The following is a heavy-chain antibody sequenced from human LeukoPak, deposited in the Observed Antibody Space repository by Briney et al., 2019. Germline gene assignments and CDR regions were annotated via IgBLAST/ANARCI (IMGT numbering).Heavy chain of an antibody. CDR1: GYTFTGYY. Sequence: ASVKVSCKASGYTFTGYYMHWVRQAPGQGLEWMGWINPDSGGTNYAQKFQGRVTMTRDTSISTASMELRRLRSDDTAIYYCARDRSNYGHKQGVGYWGQGTLVTVSS. D-gene: IGHD5-24*01. J-gene: IGHJ4*02. CDR3: ARDRSNYGHKQGVGY. CDR2: INPDSGGT. V-gene: IGHV1-2*02.